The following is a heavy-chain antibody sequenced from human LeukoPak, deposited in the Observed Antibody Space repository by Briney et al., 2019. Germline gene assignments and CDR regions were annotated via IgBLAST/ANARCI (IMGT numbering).Heavy chain of an antibody. CDR1: GYSISSGYY. V-gene: IGHV4-38-2*02. CDR3: ARPRKFTYYYDSSGRGAFDI. Sequence: SETLSLTCTVSGYSISSGYYWGWIRQPPGKGLEWIGSIYHSGSTYHNPSLKSRVTISVDTSKNEFSLKLSSVTAADTAVYYCARPRKFTYYYDSSGRGAFDIWGQGTMVTLSS. D-gene: IGHD3-22*01. CDR2: IYHSGST. J-gene: IGHJ3*02.